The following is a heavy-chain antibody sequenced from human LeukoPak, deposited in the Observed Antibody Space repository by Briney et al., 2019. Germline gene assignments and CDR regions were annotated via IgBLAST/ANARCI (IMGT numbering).Heavy chain of an antibody. CDR2: IYYSGST. CDR1: GGSISSYY. V-gene: IGHV4-59*01. CDR3: ARDEGYYDILTGYYSRSAFDI. D-gene: IGHD3-9*01. J-gene: IGHJ3*02. Sequence: SGTLSLTCAVSGGSISSYYWSWIRRPPGKGLEWIGYIYYSGSTNYNPSLKSRVTISVDTSKNQFSLKLSSVTAADTAVYYCARDEGYYDILTGYYSRSAFDIWGQGTMVTVSS.